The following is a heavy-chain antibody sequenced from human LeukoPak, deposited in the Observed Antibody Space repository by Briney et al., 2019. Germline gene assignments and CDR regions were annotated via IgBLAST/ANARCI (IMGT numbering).Heavy chain of an antibody. J-gene: IGHJ4*02. V-gene: IGHV3-33*01. CDR3: ARALLVIRGGTVEYYFDY. CDR2: IWYDGSNK. CDR1: GFTFSSYG. D-gene: IGHD2-8*02. Sequence: GGSLRLSCAASGFTFSSYGMHWVRQAPGKGLEWVAVIWYDGSNKYYADSVKGRFTISRDNSKNTLYLQMNSLRAEDTAVYYCARALLVIRGGTVEYYFDYWGQGTLVPVSS.